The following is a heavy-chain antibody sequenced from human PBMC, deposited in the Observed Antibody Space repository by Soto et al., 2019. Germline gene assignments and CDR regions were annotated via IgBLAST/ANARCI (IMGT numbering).Heavy chain of an antibody. CDR1: GYNFIDYD. V-gene: IGHV1-8*01. Sequence: QVQLVQSGAEVKKPGASVKVSCKASGYNFIDYDINWMRQSTGQGLEWMGWMTPNSGNTGYAQKFQGRVTLTRDTSISTAYMDFSSLKTEDTAVYYCSSNAYCSGRFDPWGQGTLVTVSS. J-gene: IGHJ5*02. CDR3: SSNAYCSGRFDP. CDR2: MTPNSGNT. D-gene: IGHD2-15*01.